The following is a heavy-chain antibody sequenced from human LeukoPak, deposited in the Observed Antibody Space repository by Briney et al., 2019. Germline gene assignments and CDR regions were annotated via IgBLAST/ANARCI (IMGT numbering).Heavy chain of an antibody. D-gene: IGHD3-22*01. CDR2: INHSGST. V-gene: IGHV4-34*01. CDR1: GGSFSGYY. Sequence: SETLSLTCAVYGGSFSGYYWSWIRQPPGKGLEWIGEINHSGSTNYNPSLKSRVTISVDTSKNQFSLKLSSVTAADTAVYYCARSRGYYYDSSGYYIGATFDYWGQGTLATVSS. J-gene: IGHJ4*02. CDR3: ARSRGYYYDSSGYYIGATFDY.